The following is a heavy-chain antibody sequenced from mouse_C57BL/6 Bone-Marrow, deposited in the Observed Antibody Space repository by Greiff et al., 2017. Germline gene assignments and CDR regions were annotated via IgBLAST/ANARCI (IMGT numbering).Heavy chain of an antibody. CDR1: GYTFTTYP. D-gene: IGHD2-5*01. J-gene: IGHJ4*01. CDR2: FHPYNDDT. CDR3: ARGGYSNLYAMDY. V-gene: IGHV1-47*01. Sequence: QVHVKQSGAELVKPGASVKMSCKASGYTFTTYPIEWMKQNHGKSLEWIGNFHPYNDDTKYNEKFKGKATLTVEKSSSTVYLELSRLTSDDSAVYYCARGGYSNLYAMDYWGQGTSVTVSS.